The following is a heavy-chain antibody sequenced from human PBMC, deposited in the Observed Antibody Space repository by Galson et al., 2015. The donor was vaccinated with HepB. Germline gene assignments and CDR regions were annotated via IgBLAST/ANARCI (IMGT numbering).Heavy chain of an antibody. J-gene: IGHJ4*02. V-gene: IGHV3-23*01. CDR1: GFTFSSYA. Sequence: SLRLSCAASGFTFSSYAMSWVRQAPGKGLEWVSAISGSGGSTYYADSVKGRFTISRDNSKNTLYLQMNSLRAEDTAVYYCAKDLGPGSYGDYGAFDYWGQGTLVTVS. CDR2: ISGSGGST. CDR3: AKDLGPGSYGDYGAFDY. D-gene: IGHD4-17*01.